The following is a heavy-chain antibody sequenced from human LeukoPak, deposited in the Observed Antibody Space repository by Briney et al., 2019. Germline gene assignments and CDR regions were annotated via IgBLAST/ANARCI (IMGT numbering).Heavy chain of an antibody. V-gene: IGHV4-34*01. CDR2: INHSGST. CDR3: ARLTGYSNYGRFDY. J-gene: IGHJ4*02. CDR1: GGSFSGYY. D-gene: IGHD4-11*01. Sequence: SETLSLTCAVYGGSFSGYYWSWIRQPPGKGLEWIGEINHSGSTNYNPSLKSRVTISVDTSRNQFSLKLSSVTAADTAVYHCARLTGYSNYGRFDYWGQGTLVTVSS.